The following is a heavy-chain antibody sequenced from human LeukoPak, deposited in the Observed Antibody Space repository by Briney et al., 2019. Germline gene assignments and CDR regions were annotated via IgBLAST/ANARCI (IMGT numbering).Heavy chain of an antibody. D-gene: IGHD6-13*01. CDR3: ARGFIAAAGIDWFDP. Sequence: GASVKVSCKASGYTFTSYYMHWVRQAPGQGLEWMGIINPSGGSTSYAQKFQGRVTMTRDTSTSTVYMELSSLRSEDTAVYYCARGFIAAAGIDWFDPWGQGTLVTVSS. CDR2: INPSGGST. J-gene: IGHJ5*02. CDR1: GYTFTSYY. V-gene: IGHV1-46*01.